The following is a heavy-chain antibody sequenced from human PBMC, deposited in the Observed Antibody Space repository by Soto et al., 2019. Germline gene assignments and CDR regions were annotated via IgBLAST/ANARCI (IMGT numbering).Heavy chain of an antibody. CDR2: IWYDGSNK. D-gene: IGHD1-26*01. Sequence: GGSLRLSCAASGFTFSSYGMHWVRQAPGKGLEWVAVIWYDGSNKYYADSVKGRFTISRDNSKNTLYLQMNSLRAEDTAVYYCAKGGSVVMGNYYYYGMDVWGQGTTVTVSS. CDR3: AKGGSVVMGNYYYYGMDV. J-gene: IGHJ6*02. V-gene: IGHV3-33*06. CDR1: GFTFSSYG.